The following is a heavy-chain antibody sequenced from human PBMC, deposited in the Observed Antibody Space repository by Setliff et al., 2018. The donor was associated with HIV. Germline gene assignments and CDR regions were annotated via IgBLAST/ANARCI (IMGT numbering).Heavy chain of an antibody. Sequence: SGPTLVNPTQTLTLTCTFSGFSLTLSGMCVAWIRQPPGKALELLARLDWDDVEYYNASLGTRLTVSRDTSKNQVVLTLTNVDPVDTATYYCAHRKYSNYYYYMDVWGKGTTVTVSS. CDR2: LDWDDVE. V-gene: IGHV2-70*12. CDR1: GFSLTLSGMC. CDR3: AHRKYSNYYYYMDV. D-gene: IGHD4-4*01. J-gene: IGHJ6*03.